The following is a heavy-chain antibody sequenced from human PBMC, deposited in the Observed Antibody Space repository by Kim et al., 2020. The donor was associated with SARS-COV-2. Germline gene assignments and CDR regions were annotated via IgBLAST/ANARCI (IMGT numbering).Heavy chain of an antibody. CDR3: ARGNTMVRGVKPENDY. V-gene: IGHV1-46*01. D-gene: IGHD3-10*01. CDR2: INPSGGST. J-gene: IGHJ4*02. Sequence: ASVKVSCKASGYTFTSYYMHWVRQAPGQGLEWMGIINPSGGSTSYAQKFQGRVTMTRDTSTSTVYMELSSLRSEDTAVYYCARGNTMVRGVKPENDYWGQGTLVTVSS. CDR1: GYTFTSYY.